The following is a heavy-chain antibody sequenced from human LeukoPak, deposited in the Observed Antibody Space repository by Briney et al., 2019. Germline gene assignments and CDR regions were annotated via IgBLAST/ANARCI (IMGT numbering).Heavy chain of an antibody. V-gene: IGHV3-11*05. J-gene: IGHJ4*02. CDR1: GFTFSDYY. CDR3: ARGISLYYFDY. Sequence: GGSLRLSCAASGFTFSDYYMSWIRQAPGKGLEWLSYISSSSSYTNYADSVKGRFTISRDNAKNPLYLQMNSLRAEDTAVYYCARGISLYYFDYWGQGTLVTVSS. CDR2: ISSSSSYT.